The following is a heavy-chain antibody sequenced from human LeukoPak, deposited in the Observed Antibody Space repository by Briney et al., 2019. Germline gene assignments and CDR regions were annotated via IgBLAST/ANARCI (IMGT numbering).Heavy chain of an antibody. CDR1: GGSITTTNW. V-gene: IGHV4-4*02. CDR2: AHLSGAT. CDR3: TRESGAFSPFGF. J-gene: IGHJ4*02. D-gene: IGHD1-26*01. Sequence: KASETLSLTCAVSGGSITTTNWWSWVRQPPGKGLEWIGEAHLSGATNYNPSLESRVSMSIDKSKNHLSLEVTSVTAADTAIYYCTRESGAFSPFGFWGQGTLLTVSS.